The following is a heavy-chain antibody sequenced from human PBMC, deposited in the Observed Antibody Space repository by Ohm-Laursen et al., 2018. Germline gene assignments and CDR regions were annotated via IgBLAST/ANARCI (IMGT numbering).Heavy chain of an antibody. Sequence: SLRLSCTASGFTFSNYAMSWVRQAPGKGLEWVSTISGSGGSTYYADSVKGRFTISRDSSKNTLYLQMNSLRAEDTAVYYCAKVPSYYYDSSGYYYYWGQGTLVTVSS. D-gene: IGHD3-22*01. CDR3: AKVPSYYYDSSGYYYY. CDR2: ISGSGGST. J-gene: IGHJ4*02. CDR1: GFTFSNYA. V-gene: IGHV3-23*01.